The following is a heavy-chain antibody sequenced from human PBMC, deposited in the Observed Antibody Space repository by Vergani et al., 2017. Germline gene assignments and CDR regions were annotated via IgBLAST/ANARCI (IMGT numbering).Heavy chain of an antibody. Sequence: QVQLVESGGGVVQPGRSLRLSCAASGFTFSTYGLHWVRQAPGKGLEWMAVISYDGNKKNYADSVKGRFTISRDNSKNTLYLEMNALRAEDTAVYYCARDFLTRVTTLDYYYMGVWGKGTTVTVSS. J-gene: IGHJ6*03. D-gene: IGHD1-1*01. CDR3: ARDFLTRVTTLDYYYMGV. CDR2: ISYDGNKK. V-gene: IGHV3-33*05. CDR1: GFTFSTYG.